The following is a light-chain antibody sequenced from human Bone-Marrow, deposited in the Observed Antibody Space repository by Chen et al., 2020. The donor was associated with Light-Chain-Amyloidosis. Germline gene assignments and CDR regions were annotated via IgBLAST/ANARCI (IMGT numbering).Light chain of an antibody. Sequence: DIVMTQSPDSLAVSLGERATINCKSSQSVLYSSNNNNYLAWYQHKPGQPPKLLIYWASTRQFGVPDRFSGSGSGTDFTLTISSLQAEDVAVYYCQQYYSTPITFGPGTRLEIK. CDR1: QSVLYSSNNNNY. CDR2: WAS. V-gene: IGKV4-1*01. CDR3: QQYYSTPIT. J-gene: IGKJ5*01.